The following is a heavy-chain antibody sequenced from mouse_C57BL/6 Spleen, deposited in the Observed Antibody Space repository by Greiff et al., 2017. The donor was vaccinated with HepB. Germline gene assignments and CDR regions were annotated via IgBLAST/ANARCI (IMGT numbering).Heavy chain of an antibody. CDR2: INYDGSST. D-gene: IGHD1-1*01. J-gene: IGHJ2*01. Sequence: EVKLMESEGGLVQPGSSMKLSCTASGFTFSDYYMAWVRQVPEKGLEWVANINYDGSSTYYLDSLKSRFIISRDNAKNILYLQMSSLKSEDTATYYCAREGNYYGSSYVGNYFDYWGQGTTLTVSS. V-gene: IGHV5-16*01. CDR3: AREGNYYGSSYVGNYFDY. CDR1: GFTFSDYY.